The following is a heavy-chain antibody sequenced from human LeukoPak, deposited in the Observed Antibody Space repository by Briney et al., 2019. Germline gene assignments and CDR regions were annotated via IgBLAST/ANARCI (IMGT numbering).Heavy chain of an antibody. D-gene: IGHD5-18*01. CDR2: ISHSGST. Sequence: PSETLSLTCAVCGGSFSDDFWSWIRQPPGKGLEWIGEISHSGSTNYNPSLKSRVTISEDTSKNQFSLKLSSVTAADTAVYYCARGALWLRAFDIWGQGTMVTVSS. CDR3: ARGALWLRAFDI. J-gene: IGHJ3*02. V-gene: IGHV4-34*01. CDR1: GGSFSDDF.